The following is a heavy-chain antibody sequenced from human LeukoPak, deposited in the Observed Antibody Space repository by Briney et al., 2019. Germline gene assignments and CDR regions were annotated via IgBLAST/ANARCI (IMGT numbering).Heavy chain of an antibody. CDR1: GYTFTTYG. V-gene: IGHV1-18*04. CDR2: ISGYSGNT. J-gene: IGHJ4*02. Sequence: ASVKVSCKASGYTFTTYGISWVRQAPGQGLEWMGWISGYSGNTIYAQRFQGRVTMKVDTSTTTASMELRSLRSDDTAVYYCARDNESDDHWGQGTLVTVSS. CDR3: ARDNESDDH. D-gene: IGHD2-8*01.